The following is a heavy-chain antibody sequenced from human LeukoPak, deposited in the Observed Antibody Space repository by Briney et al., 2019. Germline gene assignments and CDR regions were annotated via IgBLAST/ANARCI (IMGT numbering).Heavy chain of an antibody. Sequence: GGSLRLSCAASGFTFSSYAMHWVRQAPGKGLEWVAVISYDGSNKYYADSVKGRFTISRDNSKNTLYLQMNSLRAEDTAVYYCARDRIAAAAPRGAPDYWGQGTLVTVSS. CDR3: ARDRIAAAAPRGAPDY. CDR1: GFTFSSYA. CDR2: ISYDGSNK. V-gene: IGHV3-30-3*01. D-gene: IGHD6-13*01. J-gene: IGHJ4*02.